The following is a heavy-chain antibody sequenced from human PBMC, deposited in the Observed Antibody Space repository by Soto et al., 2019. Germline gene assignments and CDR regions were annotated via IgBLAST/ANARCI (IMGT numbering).Heavy chain of an antibody. CDR2: INAGKGNT. CDR1: GYTFTSYA. D-gene: IGHD6-19*01. CDR3: ASPFRYSSGLHNWFDP. Sequence: ASVKVSYKASGYTFTSYAMHWVRQAPGQRLEWMGWINAGKGNTKDSPKFQDRVNITRDTSASTAYMELRSLRSEDTAVYYCASPFRYSSGLHNWFDPWGQGNVVTVSS. V-gene: IGHV1-3*01. J-gene: IGHJ5*02.